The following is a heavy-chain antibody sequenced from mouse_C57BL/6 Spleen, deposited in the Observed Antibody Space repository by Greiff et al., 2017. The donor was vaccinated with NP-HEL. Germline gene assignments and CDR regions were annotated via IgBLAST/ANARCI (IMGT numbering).Heavy chain of an antibody. CDR1: GFTFSDYG. V-gene: IGHV5-15*01. J-gene: IGHJ1*03. CDR3: ARGDYGSYGYFDV. Sequence: EVQVVESGGGLVQPGGSLKLSCAASGFTFSDYGMAWVRQAPRKGLEWVAFISNLACSIYYADTVTGRFTISRENAKNTLYLEMSSLKSEDTAMYYCARGDYGSYGYFDVWGKGTTVTVSS. CDR2: ISNLACSI. D-gene: IGHD1-1*02.